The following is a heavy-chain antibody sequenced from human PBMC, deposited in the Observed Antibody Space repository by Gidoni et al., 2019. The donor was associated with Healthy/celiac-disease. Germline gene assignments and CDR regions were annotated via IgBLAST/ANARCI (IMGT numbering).Heavy chain of an antibody. CDR3: AKDPAPYYYDSSGPPDY. V-gene: IGHV3-43D*03. CDR1: GFTFDDYA. D-gene: IGHD3-22*01. J-gene: IGHJ4*02. CDR2: ISWDGGST. Sequence: EVQLVESGGVVVQPGGSLRLSCAASGFTFDDYAMHWVRQAPGKGLEWVSLISWDGGSTYYADSVKGRFTISRDNSKNSLYLQMNSLRAEDPALYYCAKDPAPYYYDSSGPPDYWGQGTLVTVSS.